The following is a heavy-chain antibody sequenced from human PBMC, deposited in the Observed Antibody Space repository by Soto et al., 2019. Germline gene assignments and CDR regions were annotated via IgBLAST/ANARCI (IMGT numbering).Heavy chain of an antibody. CDR3: ARHGDNWNWYFDL. Sequence: QLQLQESGPGLVQPSETLSLTCTVSGGSIISSAYYWAWIRQPPGKGLEWIGSIYYSGTTYYNPSLKSRVTISIDPSKNQFSLNLNSVTAADTAVYYCARHGDNWNWYFDLWGRGTLVPVSS. J-gene: IGHJ2*01. CDR2: IYYSGTT. CDR1: GGSIISSAYY. D-gene: IGHD1-1*01. V-gene: IGHV4-39*01.